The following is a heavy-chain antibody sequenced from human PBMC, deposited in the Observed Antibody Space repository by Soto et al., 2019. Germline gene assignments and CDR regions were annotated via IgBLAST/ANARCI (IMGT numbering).Heavy chain of an antibody. J-gene: IGHJ6*02. CDR3: AREATVTTNGMDV. D-gene: IGHD4-17*01. CDR1: GGSISSGGYY. V-gene: IGHV4-31*03. Sequence: QVQLQESGPGLVKPSQTLSLTCTVSGGSISSGGYYWSWIRQHPGKGLEWIGYIYYSGSTYYNPSLKSRVTISVDTSKNQFSLKLSSVTAAGTAVYYCAREATVTTNGMDVWGQGTTVTVSS. CDR2: IYYSGST.